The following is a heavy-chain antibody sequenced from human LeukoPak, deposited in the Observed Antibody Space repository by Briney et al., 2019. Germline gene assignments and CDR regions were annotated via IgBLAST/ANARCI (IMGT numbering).Heavy chain of an antibody. CDR2: IDWDEDK. Sequence: SGPTLLHPTPTLTLTWTFSGLSVSTRGMRGGWIRQPPGKAVEWLAHIDWDEDKFYSTSLKTSLTISKHTSKHQVVLTMPNMDPVDTATYYCARTPYCGGDCYVDYWGQGTLVTVSS. J-gene: IGHJ4*02. CDR3: ARTPYCGGDCYVDY. D-gene: IGHD2-21*02. V-gene: IGHV2-70*04. CDR1: GLSVSTRGMR.